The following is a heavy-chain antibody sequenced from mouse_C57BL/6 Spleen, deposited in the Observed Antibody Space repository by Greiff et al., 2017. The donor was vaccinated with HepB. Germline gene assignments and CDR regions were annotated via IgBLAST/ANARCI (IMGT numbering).Heavy chain of an antibody. CDR1: GFSLTSYG. D-gene: IGHD1-1*01. CDR3: ARHGQSFYPDYAMDY. J-gene: IGHJ4*01. Sequence: QVQLQQSGPGLVAPSQSLSITCTVSGFSLTSYGVHWVRQPPGKGLEWLVVIWSDGSTTYNSALKSRLSISKDNSKSQVFLKMNSLQTDDTAMYYCARHGQSFYPDYAMDYWGQGTSVTVSS. V-gene: IGHV2-6-1*01. CDR2: IWSDGST.